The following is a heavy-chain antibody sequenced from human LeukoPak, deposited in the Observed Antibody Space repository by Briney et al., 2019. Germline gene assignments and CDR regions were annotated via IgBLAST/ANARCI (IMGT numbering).Heavy chain of an antibody. J-gene: IGHJ6*03. D-gene: IGHD6-19*01. V-gene: IGHV4-39*07. Sequence: SETLSLTCTVSGDSVSSSSYYWGWIRQPPGKGLEWIGSIYFTGSTYYNPSLKGRVTISVDTSKNQFSLKLTSVTAADTAVYYCASEGSGWYAGLGVYYYMDVWGKGTTVTVSS. CDR3: ASEGSGWYAGLGVYYYMDV. CDR1: GDSVSSSSYY. CDR2: IYFTGST.